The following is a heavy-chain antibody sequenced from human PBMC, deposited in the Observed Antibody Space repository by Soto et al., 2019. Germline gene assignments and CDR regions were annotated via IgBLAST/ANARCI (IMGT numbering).Heavy chain of an antibody. D-gene: IGHD1-26*01. J-gene: IGHJ4*02. CDR2: VYWDDDK. CDR1: GFSLRTIGVA. V-gene: IGHV2-5*02. CDR3: AHSRVMGSTPPFDY. Sequence: QITLKESGPTLVKPTQTLTLTCTFSGFSLRTIGVAVGWIRQPPGKALEWLALVYWDDDKRYSPSLRNRPTITEDTSKNQVVLTMSNMDPVDTATFYCAHSRVMGSTPPFDYWGQGILVTVSS.